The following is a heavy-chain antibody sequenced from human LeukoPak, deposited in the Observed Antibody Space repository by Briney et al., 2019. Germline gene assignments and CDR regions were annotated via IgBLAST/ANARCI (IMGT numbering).Heavy chain of an antibody. D-gene: IGHD6-13*01. V-gene: IGHV3-30*02. CDR1: GFAFSSYG. J-gene: IGHJ4*02. Sequence: GGSLRLSCAASGFAFSSYGMHWVRQAPGKGLEWVAFIRYDGSNKYYADSVKGRFTISRDNSKNTLYLQMNSLRAEDTAVYYCARDPLSSSSFDLWGQGTLVTVSS. CDR2: IRYDGSNK. CDR3: ARDPLSSSSFDL.